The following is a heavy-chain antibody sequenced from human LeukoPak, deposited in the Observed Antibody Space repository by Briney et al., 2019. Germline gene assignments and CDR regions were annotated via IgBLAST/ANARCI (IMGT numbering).Heavy chain of an antibody. CDR2: INHSGST. V-gene: IGHV4-34*01. CDR1: GGSFSGYY. D-gene: IGHD3-10*01. J-gene: IGHJ4*02. CDR3: ARGAVWFGESPFDY. Sequence: TSETLSLTCAVYGGSFSGYYWSWIRQPPGKGLEWIGEINHSGSTNYNPSLKSRVTISVDTSKNQFSLKLGSVAAADTAVYYCARGAVWFGESPFDYWGQGTLVTVSS.